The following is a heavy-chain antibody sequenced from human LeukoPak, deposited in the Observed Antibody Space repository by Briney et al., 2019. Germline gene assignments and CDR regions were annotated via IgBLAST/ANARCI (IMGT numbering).Heavy chain of an antibody. CDR3: ARDSGYDTLYYYYYMDV. J-gene: IGHJ6*03. CDR1: GYTFTGYC. Sequence: ASVKVSRKASGYTFTGYCMHWVRQAPGQGLEWMGRINPDSGGTNYAQKFQGRVTMTRDTSISTAYMELSRLRSDDTAVYYCARDSGYDTLYYYYYMDVWGKGTTVTVSS. V-gene: IGHV1-2*06. D-gene: IGHD5-12*01. CDR2: INPDSGGT.